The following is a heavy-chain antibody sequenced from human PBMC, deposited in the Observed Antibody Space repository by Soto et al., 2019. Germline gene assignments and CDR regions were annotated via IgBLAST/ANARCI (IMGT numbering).Heavy chain of an antibody. CDR3: ERGIGVATTADYNLNP. J-gene: IGHJ5*02. D-gene: IGHD3-10*01. CDR2: INAGNGKT. V-gene: IGHV1-3*01. Sequence: ASVKVSCKASGYTFTNYAIHWVRQAPGQRLEWMGWINAGNGKTKYSQNFQGRVTITRDTSANIAYMELNSLRSEDTAVYYWERGIGVATTADYNLNPWGKPTLAPVA. CDR1: GYTFTNYA.